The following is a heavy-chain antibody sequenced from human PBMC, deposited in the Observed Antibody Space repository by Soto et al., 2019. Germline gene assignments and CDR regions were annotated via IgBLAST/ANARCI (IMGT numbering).Heavy chain of an antibody. Sequence: QVQLVQSGAEVKKPGSSVKVSCKASGGTFSSYTISWVRQAPGQGLEWMGRIIPILGIANYAQKFQGRVTITAEKSTSTAYMELSSLRSEERAVYYCHFWGRTRGAFDIWGQGTMVTVS. V-gene: IGHV1-69*02. D-gene: IGHD3-16*01. CDR2: IIPILGIA. J-gene: IGHJ3*02. CDR3: HFWGRTRGAFDI. CDR1: GGTFSSYT.